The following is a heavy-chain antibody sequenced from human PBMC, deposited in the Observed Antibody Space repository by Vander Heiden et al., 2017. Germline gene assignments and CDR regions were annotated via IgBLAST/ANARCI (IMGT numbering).Heavy chain of an antibody. J-gene: IGHJ5*02. V-gene: IGHV4-59*01. D-gene: IGHD1-26*01. CDR1: GGSISSYY. CDR3: ARDGSGSYLNWFDP. CDR2: IYNGGIT. Sequence: QVQLQESGPGLVKHSETLSLTCTVSGGSISSYYWEWIRQPPGKGLEWIGHIYNGGITNYNPSLKSRVTISVDMSKNQFSLKLSAVTAADTAVYYCARDGSGSYLNWFDPWGQGTLVTVSS.